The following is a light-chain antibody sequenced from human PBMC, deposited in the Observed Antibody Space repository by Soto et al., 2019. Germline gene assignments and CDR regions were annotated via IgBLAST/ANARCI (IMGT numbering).Light chain of an antibody. CDR3: QQRHTWPLT. V-gene: IGKV3-11*01. CDR2: DAS. CDR1: QSIGTY. Sequence: EIVLTQSPATLSLSAGERATLSCRASQSIGTYLAWYQQKPDQAPRLIFSDASNRATGIPARFSGSGSGTDFTLSISSLEPEDFAVYYCQQRHTWPLTFGGGTKVEIK. J-gene: IGKJ4*01.